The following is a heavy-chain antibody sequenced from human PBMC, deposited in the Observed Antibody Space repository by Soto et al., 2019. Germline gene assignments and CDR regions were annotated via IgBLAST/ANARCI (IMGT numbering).Heavy chain of an antibody. Sequence: EVQLLESGGGLVQPGGSLRLSCAASGFTFSSYAMSWVRQAPGKGLEWVSAIRGSGGSTYYADSVKGRFTISRDNSKNTLYLQMHSLRAEYTAVYYCAKDLLPAVGGDAFDIWGQGTMVTVSS. D-gene: IGHD3-16*01. CDR3: AKDLLPAVGGDAFDI. J-gene: IGHJ3*02. CDR1: GFTFSSYA. V-gene: IGHV3-23*01. CDR2: IRGSGGST.